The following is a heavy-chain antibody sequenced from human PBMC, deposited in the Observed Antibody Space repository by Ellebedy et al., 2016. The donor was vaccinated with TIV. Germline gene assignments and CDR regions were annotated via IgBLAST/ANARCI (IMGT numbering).Heavy chain of an antibody. J-gene: IGHJ4*02. CDR1: GGTFSNFA. D-gene: IGHD6-13*01. Sequence: AASVKVSCKASGGTFSNFAISWVRQAPGQGLEWMGGIIPILGTAKYAHKFQGRVTVTADEFTGTAYMELSSLRSEDTAVYYCARYPGDDSSRCYQDWGQGTLVTVSS. V-gene: IGHV1-69*13. CDR3: ARYPGDDSSRCYQD. CDR2: IIPILGTA.